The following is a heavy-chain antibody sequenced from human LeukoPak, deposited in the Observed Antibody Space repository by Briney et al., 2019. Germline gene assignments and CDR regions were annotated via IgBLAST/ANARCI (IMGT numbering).Heavy chain of an antibody. CDR2: INPNSGGT. D-gene: IGHD2-2*02. CDR1: GYTFTNYG. V-gene: IGHV1-2*02. Sequence: ALVKVSCKASGYTFTNYGISWVRQAPGQGLEWMGWINPNSGGTNYAQKFQGRVTMTRDTSISTAYMGLSRLRSDDTAVYYCARGDEYHYYYYYMDVWGKGTTVTVSS. J-gene: IGHJ6*03. CDR3: ARGDEYHYYYYYMDV.